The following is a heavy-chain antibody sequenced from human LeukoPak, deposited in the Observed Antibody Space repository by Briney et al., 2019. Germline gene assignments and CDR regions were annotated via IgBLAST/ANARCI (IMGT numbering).Heavy chain of an antibody. D-gene: IGHD3-10*01. CDR2: ISYDGSNK. J-gene: IGHJ6*03. CDR3: AKDDDYDGSGSPWAYYMDV. CDR1: GFTFSRYV. V-gene: IGHV3-30*18. Sequence: GGSLRLSCAASGFTFSRYVMHWVRQAPGKGLEWVAVISYDGSNKYYADSVKGRFTISRDNSKNTLYLQMNSLRAEDTAVYYCAKDDDYDGSGSPWAYYMDVWGKGTTVTVSS.